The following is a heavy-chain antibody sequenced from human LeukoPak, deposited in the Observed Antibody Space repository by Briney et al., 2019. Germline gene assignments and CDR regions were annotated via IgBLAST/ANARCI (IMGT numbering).Heavy chain of an antibody. CDR1: GGSISSYY. CDR2: IYYSGST. D-gene: IGHD5-18*01. CDR3: ARAQEGGYSYGVSRYGFDY. Sequence: PSETLSLTCTVSGGSISSYYWSWIRQPPGEGLEWIGYIYYSGSTNYNPSLKSRVTISVDTSKNQFSLKLSPVTAADTAVYYCARAQEGGYSYGVSRYGFDYWGQGTLVTVSS. J-gene: IGHJ4*02. V-gene: IGHV4-59*08.